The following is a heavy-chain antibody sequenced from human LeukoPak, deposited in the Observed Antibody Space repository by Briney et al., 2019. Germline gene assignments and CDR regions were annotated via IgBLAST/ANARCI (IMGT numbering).Heavy chain of an antibody. V-gene: IGHV3-7*01. CDR2: IKQDGSEK. CDR1: GFTFSSYW. D-gene: IGHD2-21*02. CDR3: ARVIGGTYCGGDCYSAFYYYYGMDV. J-gene: IGHJ6*02. Sequence: GGSLRLSCAASGFTFSSYWMSWVRQAPGKGLEWVANIKQDGSEKYYVDSVKGRFTISRDNAKNSLYLQMNSLRAEDTAVYYCARVIGGTYCGGDCYSAFYYYYGMDVWGQGTTVTVSS.